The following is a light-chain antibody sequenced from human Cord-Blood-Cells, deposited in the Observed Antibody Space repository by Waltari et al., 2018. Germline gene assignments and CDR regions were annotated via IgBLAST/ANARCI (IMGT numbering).Light chain of an antibody. V-gene: IGLV6-57*02. CDR2: EDN. CDR1: SGSISSNH. Sequence: NFMLTQPHSVSESPGKTVTISCTGSSGSISSNHVQWYQQRPGSAPTTVIYEDNQSPSGVPDRFSGSIDSSSNSASLTISGLKTEDEADYYCQSYDSSNVVFGGGTKLTVL. CDR3: QSYDSSNVV. J-gene: IGLJ2*01.